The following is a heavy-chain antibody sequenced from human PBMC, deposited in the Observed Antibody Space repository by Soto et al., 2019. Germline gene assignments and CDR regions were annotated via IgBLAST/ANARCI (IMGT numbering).Heavy chain of an antibody. CDR3: ARDGMPTGDT. CDR2: VFSSVSA. J-gene: IGHJ4*02. Sequence: SETLSLTCIVSGVSVRSYTWSWVRQPANKGLEWIGRVFSSVSATYNPSLKSRVSISMDTPENRISLKLDSVTAADAGVYFCARDGMPTGDTWGPGTLVTVSS. D-gene: IGHD2-21*02. V-gene: IGHV4-4*07. CDR1: GVSVRSYT.